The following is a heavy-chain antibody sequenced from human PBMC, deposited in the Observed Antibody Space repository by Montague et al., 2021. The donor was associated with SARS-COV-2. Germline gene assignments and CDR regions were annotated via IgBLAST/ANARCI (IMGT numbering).Heavy chain of an antibody. D-gene: IGHD6-19*01. CDR3: ARNGGAAVPGLLLGMDI. J-gene: IGHJ6*02. Sequence: SETLSLTCIVSGGTISGHYWSWVRQTPEKGLEWIGFIYYLGTTDYNPSLNTRVTFSVDTSKNQLSLVLPSVTAADTGFYYCARNGGAAVPGLLLGMDIWGQGTTVTVSS. V-gene: IGHV4-59*11. CDR1: GGTISGHY. CDR2: IYYLGTT.